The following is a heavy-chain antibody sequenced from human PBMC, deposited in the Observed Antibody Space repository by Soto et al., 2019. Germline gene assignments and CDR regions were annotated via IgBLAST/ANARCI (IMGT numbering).Heavy chain of an antibody. D-gene: IGHD3-22*01. CDR2: ISSSSSYI. Sequence: EVQLVESGGGLVKPGGSLRLSCAASGFTFSSYSMNWVRQAPGKGLEWVSSISSSSSYIYYAYSVKGRFTISRDNAKNSVYLQMNSLRAEDTAVYYCATGEYYYYSSGYYYFWGDGTLVTVSS. J-gene: IGHJ4*01. V-gene: IGHV3-21*01. CDR3: ATGEYYYYSSGYYYF. CDR1: GFTFSSYS.